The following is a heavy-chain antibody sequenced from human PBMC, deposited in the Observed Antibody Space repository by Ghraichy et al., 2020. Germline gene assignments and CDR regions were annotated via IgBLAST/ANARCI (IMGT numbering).Heavy chain of an antibody. Sequence: GGSLRLSCAASGFTFSSYSMNWVRQAPGKGLEWVSSISSSSSYIYYADSVKGRFTISRDNAKNSLYLQMNSLRAEDTAVYYCARDQETTVTAHYYYYGMDVWGQGTTVTVSS. J-gene: IGHJ6*02. CDR3: ARDQETTVTAHYYYYGMDV. CDR2: ISSSSSYI. V-gene: IGHV3-21*01. CDR1: GFTFSSYS. D-gene: IGHD4-11*01.